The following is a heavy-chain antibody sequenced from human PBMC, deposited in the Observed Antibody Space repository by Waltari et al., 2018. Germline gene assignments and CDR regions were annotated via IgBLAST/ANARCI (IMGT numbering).Heavy chain of an antibody. D-gene: IGHD2-21*02. CDR2: IYTSGST. CDR1: GGSISSYY. Sequence: QVQLQESGPGLVKPSETLSLTCTVSGGSISSYYWSWIRPPAGKGLEWIGRIYTSGSTNYNPSLKSRVTMSVDTSKNQFSLKLSSVTAADTAVYYCARDGLYGGNSRKDAFDIWGQGTMVTVSS. CDR3: ARDGLYGGNSRKDAFDI. V-gene: IGHV4-4*07. J-gene: IGHJ3*02.